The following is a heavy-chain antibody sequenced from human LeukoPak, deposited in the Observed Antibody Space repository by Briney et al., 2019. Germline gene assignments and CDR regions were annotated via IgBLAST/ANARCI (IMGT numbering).Heavy chain of an antibody. Sequence: GGSLKLSCAASGFTFSNYVMQWVPQAPGKGLKWVALIANDGSNKYYADSVKGRFTISRENSQTTVYLQMNSLRPEDTAVYCCARSFFQWNYGSCLDSWGEGTLVTVSS. J-gene: IGHJ1*01. D-gene: IGHD1-7*01. CDR1: GFTFSNYV. CDR2: IANDGSNK. V-gene: IGHV3-30*03. CDR3: ARSFFQWNYGSCLDS.